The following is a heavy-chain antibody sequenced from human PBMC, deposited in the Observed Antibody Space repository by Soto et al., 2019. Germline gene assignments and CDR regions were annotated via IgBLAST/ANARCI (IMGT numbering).Heavy chain of an antibody. J-gene: IGHJ6*02. V-gene: IGHV1-18*01. D-gene: IGHD3-16*01. CDR3: ARGGYYDNSWGKLSHYGLDV. Sequence: QVQLAQSTGEVKKPGASVRVSCKATGYTFIRYGIAWVRQAPGQGFEWMGWISPYNDHTVYAQKFQGRVTMTADTSTSTVYMNLRGLKSYDTAVYYCARGGYYDNSWGKLSHYGLDVWGQGTSVSVSS. CDR2: ISPYNDHT. CDR1: GYTFIRYG.